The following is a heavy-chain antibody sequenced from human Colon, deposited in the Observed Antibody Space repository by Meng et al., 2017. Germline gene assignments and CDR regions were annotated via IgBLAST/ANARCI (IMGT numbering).Heavy chain of an antibody. Sequence: QVRARESGLGRVESSGPLSLAGAVSGGSISRSDWWSWVRQPPGKGLEWMGETSQSGSTNYSPSLKSRVTISVDKSKNQFSLNMTSVTAADTAVYYCAREVVVAGTRNWLDPWGQGILVTVSS. D-gene: IGHD6-19*01. V-gene: IGHV4-4*02. J-gene: IGHJ5*02. CDR3: AREVVVAGTRNWLDP. CDR1: GGSISRSDW. CDR2: TSQSGST.